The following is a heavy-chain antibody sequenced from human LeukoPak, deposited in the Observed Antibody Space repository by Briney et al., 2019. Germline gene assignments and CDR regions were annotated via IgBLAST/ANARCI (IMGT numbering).Heavy chain of an antibody. V-gene: IGHV3-23*01. Sequence: GGSLRLSCVASGFTFTNYAMSWVRQAPGGGLEGVSSVSGSGDNTYYADSVKGRFTISRDNSEKTLYLQMNSLRAEDTAIYYCAHLGQWLAQFDYWGQGTLVTVSS. CDR2: VSGSGDNT. D-gene: IGHD6-19*01. CDR3: AHLGQWLAQFDY. CDR1: GFTFTNYA. J-gene: IGHJ4*02.